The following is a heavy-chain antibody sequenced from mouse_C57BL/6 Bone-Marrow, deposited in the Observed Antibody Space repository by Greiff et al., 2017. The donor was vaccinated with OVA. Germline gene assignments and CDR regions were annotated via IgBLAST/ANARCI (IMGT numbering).Heavy chain of an antibody. Sequence: EVKLVESGGGLVKPGGSLKLSCAASGFTFSSYAMSWVRQTPEKRLEWVATISDGGSYTYYPDNVKGRFTISRDNAKNNLYLQMSHLKSEDTAMYYCAQRGAWFAYWGQGTLVTVSA. CDR1: GFTFSSYA. V-gene: IGHV5-4*03. J-gene: IGHJ3*01. CDR3: AQRGAWFAY. CDR2: ISDGGSYT.